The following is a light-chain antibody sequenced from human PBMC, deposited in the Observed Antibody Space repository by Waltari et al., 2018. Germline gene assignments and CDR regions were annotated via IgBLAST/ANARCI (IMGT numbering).Light chain of an antibody. CDR1: QSIRSY. Sequence: DIQMTQSPSPLSASVGDRVTITCRASQSIRSYLNWYQQKPGKAPKFLIYAASSLQSGVPSRFTGSGSGTDFTLTISSLQPEDFATYYCQQSYSTPLTFGGGTKVEIK. CDR2: AAS. V-gene: IGKV1-39*01. CDR3: QQSYSTPLT. J-gene: IGKJ4*01.